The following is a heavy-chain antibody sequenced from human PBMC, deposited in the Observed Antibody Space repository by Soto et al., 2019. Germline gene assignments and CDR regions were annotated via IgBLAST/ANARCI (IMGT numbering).Heavy chain of an antibody. Sequence: SETLSLTCTVSGGSISSYYWSWIRQPPGKGLEWIGYIYYSGSTNYNPSLKSRVTISVDTSKNQFSLKLSSVTAADTAVYYCGRDQYRGAFDIWGQGTMVTVSS. V-gene: IGHV4-59*01. D-gene: IGHD3-16*02. CDR3: GRDQYRGAFDI. CDR2: IYYSGST. J-gene: IGHJ3*02. CDR1: GGSISSYY.